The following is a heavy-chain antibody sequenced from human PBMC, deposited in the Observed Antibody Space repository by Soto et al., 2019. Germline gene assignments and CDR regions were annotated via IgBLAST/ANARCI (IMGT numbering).Heavy chain of an antibody. D-gene: IGHD6-13*01. CDR1: GYIFTTYW. CDR2: IFPGDSDV. V-gene: IGHV5-51*01. CDR3: KTSSKWNSAATDY. Sequence: GESLKISCKGSGYIFTTYWIAWVRQRPGKGLEWIGIIFPGDSDVRYSPSFQGQATISADKSINTAYLQWSSLKASDSAMYYCKTSSKWNSAATDYWGQGTLVTVSS. J-gene: IGHJ4*02.